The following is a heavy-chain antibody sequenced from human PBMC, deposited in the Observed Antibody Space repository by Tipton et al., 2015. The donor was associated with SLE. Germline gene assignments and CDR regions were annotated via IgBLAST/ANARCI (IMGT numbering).Heavy chain of an antibody. CDR1: GGSFSGYY. J-gene: IGHJ5*02. Sequence: TLSLTCAVYGGSFSGYYWSWIRQPPGKGLEWIAEINHIGSTNYNPSLKSRVTISVDTSKNQFSLKLSSVTAADTAVYAASRAKTLGNWVDPWGQGKLVTVSS. CDR3: SRAKTLGNWVDP. V-gene: IGHV4-34*01. D-gene: IGHD7-27*01. CDR2: INHIGST.